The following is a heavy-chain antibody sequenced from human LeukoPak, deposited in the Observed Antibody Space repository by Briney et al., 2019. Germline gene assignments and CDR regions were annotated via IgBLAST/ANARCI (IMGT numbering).Heavy chain of an antibody. CDR2: IYPGDSDT. Sequence: GESLKISCKGSGYSFTSYWIGWVRQMPGKGLEWMGIIYPGDSDTRYSPSFQGQVTISADKSISTAYLQWSSLKASDTAMYYCARQLGLSNQWRMENWFDPWGQGTLVTVSS. J-gene: IGHJ5*02. D-gene: IGHD3-16*02. CDR1: GYSFTSYW. V-gene: IGHV5-51*01. CDR3: ARQLGLSNQWRMENWFDP.